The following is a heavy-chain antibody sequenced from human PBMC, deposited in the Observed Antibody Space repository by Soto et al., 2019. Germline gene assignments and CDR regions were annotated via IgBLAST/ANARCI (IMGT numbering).Heavy chain of an antibody. J-gene: IGHJ6*03. CDR3: ARTLRGVIIAYYYYMDV. CDR2: IYYSGST. CDR1: GGSISISNYY. V-gene: IGHV4-39*01. D-gene: IGHD3-10*01. Sequence: SETLSLTCSVSGGSISISNYYWGWIRQPPGKGLEWIGSIYYSGSTYYNPSLKSRVTISVDTSKNQFSLKLRSVTAADTAVYYCARTLRGVIIAYYYYMDVWGKGTTVTVSS.